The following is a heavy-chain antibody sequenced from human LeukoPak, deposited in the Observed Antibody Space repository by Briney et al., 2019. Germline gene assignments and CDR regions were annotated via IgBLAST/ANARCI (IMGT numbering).Heavy chain of an antibody. D-gene: IGHD3-10*01. J-gene: IGHJ6*03. CDR1: GYTFTSYD. Sequence: GASVKVSCKASGYTFTSYDINWVRQATGQGLEWMGWMNPNSGNTGYAQKFQGRVTMTRNTSMSTAYMELSSLRSEDTAVYYCARGAIWFGESAYYYYYYMDVWGKGTTVTVSS. CDR2: MNPNSGNT. CDR3: ARGAIWFGESAYYYYYYMDV. V-gene: IGHV1-8*01.